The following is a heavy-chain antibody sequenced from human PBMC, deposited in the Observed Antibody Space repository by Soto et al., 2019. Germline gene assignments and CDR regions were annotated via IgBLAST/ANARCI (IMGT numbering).Heavy chain of an antibody. Sequence: GGSLRLSCAASGFTFSSYAMSWVRQAPGKGLEWVSAISGSGGSTYYADSVKGRFTISRDNSKNTLYLQMNSLRAEDTAVYYCARKRVVPAATYNWFDPWGQGTLVTVSS. CDR2: ISGSGGST. J-gene: IGHJ5*02. CDR1: GFTFSSYA. V-gene: IGHV3-23*01. CDR3: ARKRVVPAATYNWFDP. D-gene: IGHD2-2*01.